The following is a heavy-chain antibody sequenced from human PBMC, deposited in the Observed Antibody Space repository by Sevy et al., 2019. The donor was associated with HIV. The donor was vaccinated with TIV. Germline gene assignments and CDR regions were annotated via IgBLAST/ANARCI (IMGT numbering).Heavy chain of an antibody. CDR2: IYYTGNT. Sequence: SETLSLTCIVSGDSVTSGPHYWTWIRQPPGKGLEWIAYIYYTGNTNYNPSLRDRVTISVDISKNQFSLKLSSVTAADTAVYYCARVVGESCSGGTCSGWFDPWGQGTQVTVSS. CDR3: ARVVGESCSGGTCSGWFDP. CDR1: GDSVTSGPHY. V-gene: IGHV4-61*01. D-gene: IGHD2-15*01. J-gene: IGHJ5*02.